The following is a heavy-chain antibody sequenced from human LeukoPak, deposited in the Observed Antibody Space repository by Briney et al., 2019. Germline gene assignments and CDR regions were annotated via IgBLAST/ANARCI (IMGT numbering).Heavy chain of an antibody. CDR1: GFTVSSSY. CDR3: TTGWASVAHDGY. Sequence: GGSLRLSCAASGFTVSSSYMSWVRQVPGKGLEWVGRIKNKRSGGAADHAAPVKGRFTVSRDDSKNTLFLQMNSLKSEDTAVYYCTTGWASVAHDGYWGQGTLVTVSS. V-gene: IGHV3-15*01. D-gene: IGHD1-1*01. J-gene: IGHJ4*01. CDR2: IKNKRSGGAA.